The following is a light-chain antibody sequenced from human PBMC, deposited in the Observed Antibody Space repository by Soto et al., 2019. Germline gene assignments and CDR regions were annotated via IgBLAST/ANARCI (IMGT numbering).Light chain of an antibody. CDR2: DVS. Sequence: QSALTQPPSASGSPGQSVTISCTGTPSDVGGYNSVSWYQQYPGKAPKLMIYDVSKRPSGVPDRFSGSKSGNTASLTVFGLQAEDEANYYCSSYAGSNVLFGGGTKLTVL. CDR1: PSDVGGYNS. V-gene: IGLV2-8*01. J-gene: IGLJ2*01. CDR3: SSYAGSNVL.